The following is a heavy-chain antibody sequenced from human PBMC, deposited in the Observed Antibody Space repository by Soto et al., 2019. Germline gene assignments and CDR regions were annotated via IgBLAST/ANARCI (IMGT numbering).Heavy chain of an antibody. D-gene: IGHD3-16*02. V-gene: IGHV3-23*01. CDR1: GFTFSSYA. CDR3: AKSPRVMITFGGVIVRAFYY. J-gene: IGHJ4*02. Sequence: EVQLLESGGGLVQPGGSLRLSCAASGFTFSSYAMSWVRQAPGKGLEWVAAISGSGGSTYYADSVKGRFTISRDNSKNTLYLQMNSLRAEDTAVYYCAKSPRVMITFGGVIVRAFYYWGQGTLVTVSS. CDR2: ISGSGGST.